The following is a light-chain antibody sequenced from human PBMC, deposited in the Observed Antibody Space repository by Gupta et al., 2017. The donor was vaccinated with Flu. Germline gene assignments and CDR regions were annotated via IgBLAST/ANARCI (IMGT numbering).Light chain of an antibody. V-gene: IGKV3-15*01. Sequence: SPATLSVSPGERATLSCRASQSVSSNLAWYQQKPGQAPRLLIYDASNRATGIPARFSGSGSGTEFTLTISSLQSEDYALYFCQQYDDWPSFGGGTTVGIK. CDR2: DAS. CDR1: QSVSSN. J-gene: IGKJ4*01. CDR3: QQYDDWPS.